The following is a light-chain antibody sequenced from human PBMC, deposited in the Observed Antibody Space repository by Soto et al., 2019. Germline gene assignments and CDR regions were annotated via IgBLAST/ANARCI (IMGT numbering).Light chain of an antibody. CDR2: GAS. J-gene: IGKJ3*01. CDR1: QSVSSN. V-gene: IGKV3-15*01. CDR3: QQYNNRTPFT. Sequence: EIVITQAPATLSVSPGERATLSCRASQSVSSNLAWYQQKPGQAPRIIIYGASTRATGIPARFSGSGSGTEFTLTISSLQSEDFAVYYCQQYNNRTPFTFGPGTKVDIK.